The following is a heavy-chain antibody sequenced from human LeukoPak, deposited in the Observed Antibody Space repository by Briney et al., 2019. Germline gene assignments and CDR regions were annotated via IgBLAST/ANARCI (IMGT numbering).Heavy chain of an antibody. V-gene: IGHV3-21*06. J-gene: IGHJ3*02. D-gene: IGHD1-26*01. CDR2: ISSSSSYI. Sequence: GGSLRLSCAASGFTFSSYAMNWVRQAPGKGLEWVSSISSSSSYIYYADSVKGRFTISRDNAKNSLYLQMNSLRAEDTAVYYCAHSGSYYRINNDAFNIWGQGTMVTVSS. CDR3: AHSGSYYRINNDAFNI. CDR1: GFTFSSYA.